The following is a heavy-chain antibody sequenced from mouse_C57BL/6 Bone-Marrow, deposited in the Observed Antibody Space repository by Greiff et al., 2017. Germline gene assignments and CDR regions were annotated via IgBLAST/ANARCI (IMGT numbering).Heavy chain of an antibody. CDR3: ATYYSNFDAMDY. J-gene: IGHJ4*01. Sequence: QVQLQQSGAELAKPGASVKLSCKASGYTFTSYWMHWVKQRPGQGLEWIGYIIPSSGETKYKQKLKDKASLTADKSSSTAYMQLSSLTYEDSAVYYGATYYSNFDAMDYWGQGTSVTVSS. V-gene: IGHV1-7*01. CDR2: IIPSSGET. D-gene: IGHD2-5*01. CDR1: GYTFTSYW.